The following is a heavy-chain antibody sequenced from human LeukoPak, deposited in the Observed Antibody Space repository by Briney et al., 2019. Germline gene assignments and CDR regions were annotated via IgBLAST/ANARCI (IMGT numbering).Heavy chain of an antibody. CDR2: IYHSGST. D-gene: IGHD2-2*01. Sequence: SETLSLTCAVSGGSISSSNWWSWVRQPPGKGLEWIGEIYHSGSTNYNPSLKSRVTISVDTSKNQFSLKLSSVTAADTAVYYCAREPYCSSTSCYGFDYWGQGTLVTVSS. CDR3: AREPYCSSTSCYGFDY. CDR1: GGSISSSNW. J-gene: IGHJ4*02. V-gene: IGHV4-4*02.